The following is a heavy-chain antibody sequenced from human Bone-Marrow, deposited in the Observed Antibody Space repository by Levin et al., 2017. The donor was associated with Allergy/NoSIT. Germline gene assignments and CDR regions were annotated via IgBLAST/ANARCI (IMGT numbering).Heavy chain of an antibody. V-gene: IGHV1-2*06. Sequence: GESLKISCKASGYTFTGYYMHWVRQAPGQGLEWMGRINPNSGGTNYAQKFQGRVTMTRDTSISTAYMELSRLRYDDTAVYYCAGDIGLDSSSHFGMDSWGQGTTVTVSS. CDR3: AGDIGLDSSSHFGMDS. CDR1: GYTFTGYY. D-gene: IGHD6-13*01. J-gene: IGHJ6*02. CDR2: INPNSGGT.